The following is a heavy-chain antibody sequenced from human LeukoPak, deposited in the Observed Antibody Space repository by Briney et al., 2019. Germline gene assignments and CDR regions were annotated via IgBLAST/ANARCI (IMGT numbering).Heavy chain of an antibody. Sequence: ASVTVSCTASGYTFTSYYMHWVRQAPGQGLEWMGIINPSGGSTSYAQKFQGRVTMTRDTSTSTVYMELSSLRSEDTAVYYCARGGLPELLWFQHWGQGTLVTVSS. J-gene: IGHJ1*01. CDR2: INPSGGST. D-gene: IGHD3-10*01. V-gene: IGHV1-46*01. CDR3: ARGGLPELLWFQH. CDR1: GYTFTSYY.